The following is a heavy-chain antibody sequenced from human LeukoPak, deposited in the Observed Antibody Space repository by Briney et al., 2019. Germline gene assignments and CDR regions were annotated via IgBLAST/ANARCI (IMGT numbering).Heavy chain of an antibody. CDR3: ARGRDSSSSYPGY. Sequence: PGGSLRLSFAASGFTFSSYGMSWVRKAPGRGLEWVSAISGSGSSTYYAASVKGRFTISRDNVKNSLYLQMNSLRAEDTAVYYCARGRDSSSSYPGYWGQGTLVTVSS. J-gene: IGHJ4*02. CDR1: GFTFSSYG. CDR2: ISGSGSST. V-gene: IGHV3-23*01. D-gene: IGHD6-6*01.